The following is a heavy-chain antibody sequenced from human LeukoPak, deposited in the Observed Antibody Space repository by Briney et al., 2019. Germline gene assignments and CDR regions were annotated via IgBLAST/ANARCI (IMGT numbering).Heavy chain of an antibody. D-gene: IGHD3-10*01. J-gene: IGHJ4*02. CDR1: GFTFSSYW. Sequence: GGSLRLSCAASGFTFSSYWLHWVRQAPGKGLEWVSGISWNSGNKGYADSVKGRFTISRDNAKNSLYLQMNSLRGEDTALYYCAKADSSGYPPTYWGQGTLVTVSS. CDR2: ISWNSGNK. V-gene: IGHV3-9*01. CDR3: AKADSSGYPPTY.